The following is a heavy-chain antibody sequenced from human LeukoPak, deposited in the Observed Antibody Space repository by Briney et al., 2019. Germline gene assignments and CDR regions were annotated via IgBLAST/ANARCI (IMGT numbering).Heavy chain of an antibody. J-gene: IGHJ5*02. Sequence: ASVKVSCKASGYTFTGYYIHWVRQAPGQGLELLGLINPNSGGTNYAQKFQGRVTMTTDTSISTAYMELSRLRSDDTAVYYCARDPMVRGIYNWFDPWGQGTLVTVSS. D-gene: IGHD3-10*01. V-gene: IGHV1-2*02. CDR1: GYTFTGYY. CDR3: ARDPMVRGIYNWFDP. CDR2: INPNSGGT.